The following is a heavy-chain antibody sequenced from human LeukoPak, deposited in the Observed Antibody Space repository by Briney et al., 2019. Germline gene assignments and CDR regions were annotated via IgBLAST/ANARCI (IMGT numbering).Heavy chain of an antibody. CDR1: GYTFTSYY. CDR3: ARDPSLITATPSRFLERLGYDYYGMDV. Sequence: ASVKVSCKASGYTFTSYYMHWVRQAPGQGLEWMGIINPSGGSTSYAQKFQGRVTMTRDTSTSTVYMELSSLRSEDAAVYYCARDPSLITATPSRFLERLGYDYYGMDVWGQGTTVTVSS. V-gene: IGHV1-46*01. D-gene: IGHD3-3*01. J-gene: IGHJ6*02. CDR2: INPSGGST.